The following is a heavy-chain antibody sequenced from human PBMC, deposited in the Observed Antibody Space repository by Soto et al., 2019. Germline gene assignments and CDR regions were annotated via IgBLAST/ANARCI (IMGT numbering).Heavy chain of an antibody. CDR2: IDPSDSST. V-gene: IGHV5-10-1*01. Sequence: GESMKISCKDSGYSSTDYRINWVRQMPGKGLEWMGKIDPSDSSTTHSPTYSPSFQGHVTISFDKSIRTAYLQWSSLKASDTAMYYCARLGHHYPNSGMDVWGQAPTLTVSS. D-gene: IGHD1-26*01. CDR1: GYSSTDYR. J-gene: IGHJ6*02. CDR3: ARLGHHYPNSGMDV.